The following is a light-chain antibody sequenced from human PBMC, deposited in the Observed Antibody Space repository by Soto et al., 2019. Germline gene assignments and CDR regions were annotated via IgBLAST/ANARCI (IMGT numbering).Light chain of an antibody. Sequence: QSVLTQPPSVSGAPGQRVTISCTGSSSNIGAGYVVHWYQQLPGTAPKLVIYGNRNRPSGVPDRFSGSKSGTSASLAITGLQAEDEADYYCQSYDSSLSGSKVVFGGGTKLTVL. CDR3: QSYDSSLSGSKVV. V-gene: IGLV1-40*01. J-gene: IGLJ2*01. CDR1: SSNIGAGYV. CDR2: GNR.